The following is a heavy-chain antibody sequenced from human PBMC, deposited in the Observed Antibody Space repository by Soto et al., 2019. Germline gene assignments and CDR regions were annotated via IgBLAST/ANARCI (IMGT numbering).Heavy chain of an antibody. CDR2: INPIFGTA. J-gene: IGHJ5*02. D-gene: IGHD2-15*01. V-gene: IGHV1-69*13. Sequence: SVKVSCKASGGAFSSYAISWVRQAPGQGLEWMGGINPIFGTANYAQKFQGRVTITADESTSTAYMELSSLRSEDTAVYYCARDGYCSGGSCSVPWXDPWGQGTLVTVSS. CDR1: GGAFSSYA. CDR3: ARDGYCSGGSCSVPWXDP.